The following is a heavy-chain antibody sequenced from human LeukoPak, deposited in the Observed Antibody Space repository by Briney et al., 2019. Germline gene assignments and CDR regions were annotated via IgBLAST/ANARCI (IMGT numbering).Heavy chain of an antibody. Sequence: GGSLRLSCAASGFAFSDYSMNWVREAPGKGLEWVSFISGRGSYIYYVESVKGRSTISRDNAKNSVYLEMHRLRAEDTAVYYCAAYDSSGYVDYWGQGTLVTVSS. D-gene: IGHD3-22*01. J-gene: IGHJ4*02. CDR2: ISGRGSYI. V-gene: IGHV3-21*01. CDR1: GFAFSDYS. CDR3: AAYDSSGYVDY.